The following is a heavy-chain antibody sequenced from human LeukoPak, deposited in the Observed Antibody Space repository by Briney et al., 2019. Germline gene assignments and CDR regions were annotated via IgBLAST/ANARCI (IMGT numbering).Heavy chain of an antibody. J-gene: IGHJ3*02. D-gene: IGHD6-13*01. CDR1: GGSISSSSYY. Sequence: PSETLSLTCNVSGGSISSSSYYWGWIRQPPGKGLEWIGSIYYTGSTFYNPSLKSRVTISVDTSKNQFSLKLSSVTAADTAVYYCARTIAAAGKLAFDIWGQGTMVTVSS. V-gene: IGHV4-39*07. CDR3: ARTIAAAGKLAFDI. CDR2: IYYTGST.